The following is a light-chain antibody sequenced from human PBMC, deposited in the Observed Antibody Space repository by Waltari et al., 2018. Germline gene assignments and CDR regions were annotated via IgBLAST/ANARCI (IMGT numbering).Light chain of an antibody. Sequence: QSALTQPASVSGSPGQSITISCTGTSSDVGGYNLVSWYQQYPGKAPKIIIYEVIKRPSGVSNRCAGAKSGNAASLTIAGLQAEDEANYYGGSYTDSGTSVLFGGGTKLTVL. V-gene: IGLV2-23*02. CDR3: GSYTDSGTSVL. J-gene: IGLJ2*01. CDR1: SSDVGGYNL. CDR2: EVI.